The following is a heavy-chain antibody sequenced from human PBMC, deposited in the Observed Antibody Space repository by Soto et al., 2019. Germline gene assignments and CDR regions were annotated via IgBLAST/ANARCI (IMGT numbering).Heavy chain of an antibody. CDR1: GGSISSSSYY. D-gene: IGHD6-19*01. Sequence: QLQLQESGPGLVKPSETLSLTCTVSGGSISSSSYYWGWIRQPPGKGLEWIGSIYYSGSTYYNPSLKSRVTISVDTSKNQSSLKLSSVTAAATAVYYCASRLGPSSGWYFDYWGQGTLVTVSS. CDR3: ASRLGPSSGWYFDY. J-gene: IGHJ4*02. V-gene: IGHV4-39*01. CDR2: IYYSGST.